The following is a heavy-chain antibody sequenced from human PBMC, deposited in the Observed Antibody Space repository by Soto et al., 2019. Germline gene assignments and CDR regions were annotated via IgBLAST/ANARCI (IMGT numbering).Heavy chain of an antibody. D-gene: IGHD3-3*02. CDR2: IYYSGST. V-gene: IGHV4-39*01. Sequence: SETPSPPCTVSGGSLSSSSYYWGWVRQPPGKGLEWIGSIYYSGSTYYNPSLKSRVTISVDTSKNQFSLKLSSVTAADTAVYYCASPKIAFYNWFDPWGQGTLVTVSS. CDR1: GGSLSSSSYY. CDR3: ASPKIAFYNWFDP. J-gene: IGHJ5*02.